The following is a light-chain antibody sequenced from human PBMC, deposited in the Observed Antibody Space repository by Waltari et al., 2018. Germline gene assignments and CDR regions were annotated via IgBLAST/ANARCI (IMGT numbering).Light chain of an antibody. J-gene: IGKJ1*01. CDR3: HQYGTSPWT. CDR2: GSS. CDR1: QSVSSSY. V-gene: IGKV3-20*01. Sequence: EIVLTQSPGTLSFSPGETATLSCRASQSVSSSYIAWYQQKPGQAPRLVMYGSSSRATGIPDRFSGDGSGTDFTLTINRLEPEDFAVYYCHQYGTSPWTFGQGTKVDIK.